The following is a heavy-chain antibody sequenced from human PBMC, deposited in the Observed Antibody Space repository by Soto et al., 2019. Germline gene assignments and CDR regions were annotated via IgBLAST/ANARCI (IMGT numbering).Heavy chain of an antibody. J-gene: IGHJ4*02. CDR2: VNPSGGST. CDR3: ARVLSPWGSGSFDY. CDR1: GYTFTSYY. D-gene: IGHD3-10*01. V-gene: IGHV1-46*01. Sequence: QVQLVQSGAEVKKPGASVKVSCEASGYTFTSYYMHWVRQAPGQGLEWMGIVNPSGGSTSYAQKFQGRVTMTRDTSTSTVYMELRSLRFEDTAVYYCARVLSPWGSGSFDYWGQGTLVTVSS.